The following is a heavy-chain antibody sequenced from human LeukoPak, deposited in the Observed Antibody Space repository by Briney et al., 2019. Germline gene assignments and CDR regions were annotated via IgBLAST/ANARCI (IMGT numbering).Heavy chain of an antibody. J-gene: IGHJ6*02. Sequence: GRSLRLSCAASGFTFDDYAMHWVRQAPGKGLEWVSGISWNSGSIGYADSVKGRFTISRDNAKNSLYLQMNSLRAEDTAVYYCARDSAVATYYGVDVWGQGTTVTVSS. D-gene: IGHD6-19*01. CDR2: ISWNSGSI. CDR3: ARDSAVATYYGVDV. V-gene: IGHV3-9*01. CDR1: GFTFDDYA.